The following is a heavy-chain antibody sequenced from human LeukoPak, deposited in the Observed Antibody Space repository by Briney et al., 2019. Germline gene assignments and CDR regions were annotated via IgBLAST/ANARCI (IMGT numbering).Heavy chain of an antibody. CDR3: ARDRDIGMAATNDY. CDR2: IYSGGTT. V-gene: IGHV3-66*01. D-gene: IGHD6-19*01. CDR1: GFIVSDNH. Sequence: PWGSLRLSCAASGFIVSDNHMSWVRQAPGKGLEWVSIIYSGGTTFYADSVKGRFTISRDNFKNTLYLQMNSLSAEDTAMYYCARDRDIGMAATNDYWGQGTLVTVSS. J-gene: IGHJ4*02.